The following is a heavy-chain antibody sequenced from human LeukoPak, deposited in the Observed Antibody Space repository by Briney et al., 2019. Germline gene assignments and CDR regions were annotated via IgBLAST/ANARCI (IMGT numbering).Heavy chain of an antibody. CDR1: GYSFTSYW. CDR2: IYPGDSDT. V-gene: IGHV5-51*01. J-gene: IGHJ5*02. Sequence: GESLKISCKGSGYSFTSYWIGWVRQLPGKDLEWMGIIYPGDSDTRYSPSFQGQVTISADKSISTAYLQWSSLKASDTAMYYCARGGMYYYDSSGYYWSWFDPWGQGTLVTVSS. CDR3: ARGGMYYYDSSGYYWSWFDP. D-gene: IGHD3-22*01.